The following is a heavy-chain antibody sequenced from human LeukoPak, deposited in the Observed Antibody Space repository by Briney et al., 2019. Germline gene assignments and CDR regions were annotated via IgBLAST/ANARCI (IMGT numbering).Heavy chain of an antibody. Sequence: GSLRLSCAASGFTFSSYGMHWVRQAPGKGLEWVAVISYDGSNKYYADSVKGRFTISRDNAKNSLYLQMNNLRAEDTAVYYCAGGQGYLIQLWGQGTLVTVSS. CDR3: AGGQGYLIQL. CDR1: GFTFSSYG. V-gene: IGHV3-30*03. D-gene: IGHD2-15*01. CDR2: ISYDGSNK. J-gene: IGHJ4*02.